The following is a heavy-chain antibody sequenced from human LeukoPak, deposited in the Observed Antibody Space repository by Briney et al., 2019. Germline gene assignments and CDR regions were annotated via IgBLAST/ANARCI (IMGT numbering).Heavy chain of an antibody. Sequence: ASVKVSCKISGFGLSILSIHWMRQAPGKGLEWVGGIRPETGEPIFAQKFRGRVTITEDTFTDTGYLELKGLTSEDTAVYYCSTDSGRSYFYFDFWGQGTLVTVSS. J-gene: IGHJ4*02. V-gene: IGHV1-24*01. CDR1: GFGLSILS. CDR2: IRPETGEP. CDR3: STDSGRSYFYFDF. D-gene: IGHD3-10*01.